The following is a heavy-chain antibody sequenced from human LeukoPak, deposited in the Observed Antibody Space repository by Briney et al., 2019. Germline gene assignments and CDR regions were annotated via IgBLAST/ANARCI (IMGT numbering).Heavy chain of an antibody. J-gene: IGHJ5*02. CDR3: ARRQYDFWSGYWFDP. D-gene: IGHD3-3*01. V-gene: IGHV4-34*01. CDR1: GGSFSGYY. CDR2: INHSGST. Sequence: SETLSLTCAVYGGSFSGYYWSWIRQPPGKGLEWIGEINHSGSTNYNPSLKSRVTISVDTSKNQFSLKLSSVTAADTAVYYCARRQYDFWSGYWFDPWGQGTLVTVSS.